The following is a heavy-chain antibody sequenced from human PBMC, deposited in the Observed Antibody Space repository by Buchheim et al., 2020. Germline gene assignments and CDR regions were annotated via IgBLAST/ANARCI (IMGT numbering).Heavy chain of an antibody. Sequence: RLVESGGGVVQPGRSLRLSCAASGFTISGYAMHWVRLAPGKGLEWVAVVSYNGNYKYYADSVEGRFTISRDNSKNTLNLEMDSLRPEDTAVYYCAKDVNSCGFDYWGQGTL. V-gene: IGHV3-30*18. D-gene: IGHD2-21*01. CDR3: AKDVNSCGFDY. CDR2: VSYNGNYK. CDR1: GFTISGYA. J-gene: IGHJ4*02.